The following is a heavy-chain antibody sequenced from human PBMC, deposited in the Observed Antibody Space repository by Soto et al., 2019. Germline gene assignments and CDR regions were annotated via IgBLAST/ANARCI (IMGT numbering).Heavy chain of an antibody. CDR3: AREKWGSGSRWLDP. CDR2: IKQDGSER. D-gene: IGHD6-19*01. CDR1: GFVLSTYW. J-gene: IGHJ5*02. Sequence: GGSLRLSCAASGFVLSTYWMTWLRQAPGKGLEWVASIKQDGSERNYVDSVKGRFTISRDNAKNSLYLQMNSLRAEDTAVYYCAREKWGSGSRWLDPWGQGTLVTVSS. V-gene: IGHV3-7*01.